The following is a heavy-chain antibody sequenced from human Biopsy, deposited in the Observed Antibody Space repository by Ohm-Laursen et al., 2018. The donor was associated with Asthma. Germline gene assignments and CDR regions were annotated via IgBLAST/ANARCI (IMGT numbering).Heavy chain of an antibody. J-gene: IGHJ4*02. V-gene: IGHV3-30*18. CDR3: AKRRGYSDLTDFDH. CDR2: VSYDGGVA. Sequence: SLRLSCAAPGFVFRSHAMHWVRQAPGKGLEWVAVVSYDGGVAHYADSMKGRFTISRDNAKSTLYLQMNRLRTDDTAVYYCAKRRGYSDLTDFDHWGQGTLVIVSS. CDR1: GFVFRSHA. D-gene: IGHD3-3*01.